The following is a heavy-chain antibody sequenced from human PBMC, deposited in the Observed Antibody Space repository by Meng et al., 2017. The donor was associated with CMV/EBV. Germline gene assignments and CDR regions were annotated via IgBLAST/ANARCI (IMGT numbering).Heavy chain of an antibody. V-gene: IGHV3-20*04. Sequence: GGSLRLSCVASGFTFGDYGMSWVRQAPGKGLEWVSGINWNGGSTGYADSVKGRFTISRDNAKNSLYLQMNSLRAEDTALYYCARGGIAARRGMDVWGQGTTVTVSS. J-gene: IGHJ6*02. D-gene: IGHD6-6*01. CDR2: INWNGGST. CDR3: ARGGIAARRGMDV. CDR1: GFTFGDYG.